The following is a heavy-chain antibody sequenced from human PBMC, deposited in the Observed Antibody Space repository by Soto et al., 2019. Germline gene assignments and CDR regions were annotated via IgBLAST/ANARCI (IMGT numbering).Heavy chain of an antibody. CDR3: ARSIVVVTAADY. D-gene: IGHD2-21*02. CDR1: GYTFSSYG. CDR2: ISADNGNT. J-gene: IGHJ4*02. V-gene: IGHV1-18*01. Sequence: ASVTVSCTASGYTFSSYGINWVRQAPGQRLEWLGWISADNGNTKYAQMLQGRVTITTDTSTSTAYMELSSLRSEDTAVYYCARSIVVVTAADYWGQGTLVTSPQ.